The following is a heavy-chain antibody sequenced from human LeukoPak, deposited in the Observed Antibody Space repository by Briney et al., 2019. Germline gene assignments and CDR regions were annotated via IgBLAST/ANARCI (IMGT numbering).Heavy chain of an antibody. CDR1: GYTFTSYY. Sequence: GASVKVSCKASGYTFTSYYMHWVRQAPGQGLEWMGIINPSGGSTSYAQRFQGRVTITADKSTSTAYMGLSSLRSEDTAVYYCARGRTVVVPAASYYYGMDVWGQGTTVTVSS. J-gene: IGHJ6*02. CDR3: ARGRTVVVPAASYYYGMDV. D-gene: IGHD2-2*01. V-gene: IGHV1-46*01. CDR2: INPSGGST.